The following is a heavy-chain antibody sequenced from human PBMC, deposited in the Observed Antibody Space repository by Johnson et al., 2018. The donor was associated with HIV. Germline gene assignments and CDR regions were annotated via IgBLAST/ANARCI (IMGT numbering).Heavy chain of an antibody. V-gene: IGHV3-7*05. CDR1: GFTFSSYW. CDR2: INQDGSET. J-gene: IGHJ3*02. Sequence: VQLVESGGGVVQPGRSLRLSCAASGFTFSSYWMAWVRQAPGKGLEWVANINQDGSETYYVGSVKGRFTISRDNAKNSLFLQMDSLRAEDTAVYFCARPPAYLYKAAFSIWGQGTMVTVSS. CDR3: ARPPAYLYKAAFSI. D-gene: IGHD3-16*02.